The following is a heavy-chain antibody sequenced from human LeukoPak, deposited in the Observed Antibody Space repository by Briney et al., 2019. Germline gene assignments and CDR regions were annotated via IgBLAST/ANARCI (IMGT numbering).Heavy chain of an antibody. V-gene: IGHV4-34*01. J-gene: IGHJ4*02. D-gene: IGHD2-15*01. Sequence: PSETLSLTCAVYGGSFSGYYWSWIRQPPGKGLEWIGEINHSGSTNYNPSLKSRVTISVDTSKNQFSLKLSSVTAADTAVYYCARGLDCGGGSCYSSYFDYWGQGTLVTVSS. CDR3: ARGLDCGGGSCYSSYFDY. CDR1: GGSFSGYY. CDR2: INHSGST.